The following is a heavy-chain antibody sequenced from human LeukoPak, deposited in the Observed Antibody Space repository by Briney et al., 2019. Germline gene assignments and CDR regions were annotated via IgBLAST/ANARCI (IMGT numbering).Heavy chain of an antibody. CDR3: ARGYSGYAPHDY. CDR2: ISGYSGKT. D-gene: IGHD5-12*01. J-gene: IGHJ4*02. V-gene: IGHV1-18*01. Sequence: ASVKVSCKASGYTFTRYGLSWVRQAPGQGLEWMGWISGYSGKTNYAQKLQDRVTMTTDTSTSTAYMELRSLRSDDTAVYYCARGYSGYAPHDYWGQGTLVAVSS. CDR1: GYTFTRYG.